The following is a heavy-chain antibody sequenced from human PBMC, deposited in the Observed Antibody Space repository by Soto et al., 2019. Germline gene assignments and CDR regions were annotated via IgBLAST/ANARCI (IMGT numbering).Heavy chain of an antibody. V-gene: IGHV3-23*01. CDR3: ARRGSGGYYDY. Sequence: EVQLLESGGGLVQPGGSLRLSCAASGFTFSSYAMSWVRQAPGKGLEWVSVISGSGDSTYYAASVKGRFTISGDNSKNTLYLQMNSLRAEDTAVYCCARRGSGGYYDYWGEGTPVTVSS. D-gene: IGHD6-19*01. CDR1: GFTFSSYA. J-gene: IGHJ4*02. CDR2: ISGSGDST.